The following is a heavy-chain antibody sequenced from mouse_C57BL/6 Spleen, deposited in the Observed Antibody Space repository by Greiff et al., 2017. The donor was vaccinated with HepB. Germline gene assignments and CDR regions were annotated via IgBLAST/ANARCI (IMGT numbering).Heavy chain of an antibody. D-gene: IGHD2-3*01. J-gene: IGHJ3*01. Sequence: QVQLQQSGPELVKPGASVKISCKASGYTFTDYYINWVKQRPGQGLEWLGWIYPGSGNTKYNEKFKGKATLTVDTSSSTAYMQLSSLTSEDSAVYFCARSTDGSLAYWGQGTLVTVSA. CDR3: ARSTDGSLAY. CDR2: IYPGSGNT. CDR1: GYTFTDYY. V-gene: IGHV1-84*01.